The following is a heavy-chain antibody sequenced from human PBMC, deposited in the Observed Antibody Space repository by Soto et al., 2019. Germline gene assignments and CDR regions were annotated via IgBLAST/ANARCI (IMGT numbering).Heavy chain of an antibody. J-gene: IGHJ1*01. CDR1: GGSISSGGYS. D-gene: IGHD6-13*01. CDR2: IYHSGST. CDR3: ARGSGYSSPGYFQH. Sequence: SETLSLTCAVSGGSISSGGYSWSWIRQPPGKGLEWIGYIYHSGSTYYNPSLKSRVTISVDTSKNQFSLKLSSVTAADTAVYYCARGSGYSSPGYFQHWGQGTLVTVSS. V-gene: IGHV4-30-2*05.